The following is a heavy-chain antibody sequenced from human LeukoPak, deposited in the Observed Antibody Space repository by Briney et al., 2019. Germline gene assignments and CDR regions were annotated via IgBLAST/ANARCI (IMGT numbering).Heavy chain of an antibody. CDR2: INHSGST. Sequence: SETLSLTCTVSGGSISSYYWSWIRQPPGKGLEWIGEINHSGSTNYNPSLKSRVTISVDTSKNQFSLKLSSVTAADTAVYYCARFAWTTGGFDYWGQGTLVTVSS. CDR1: GGSISSYY. J-gene: IGHJ4*02. V-gene: IGHV4-34*01. D-gene: IGHD1-1*01. CDR3: ARFAWTTGGFDY.